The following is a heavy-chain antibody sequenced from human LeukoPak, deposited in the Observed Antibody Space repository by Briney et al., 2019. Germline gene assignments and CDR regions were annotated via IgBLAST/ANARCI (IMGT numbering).Heavy chain of an antibody. Sequence: ASVKVSCKASGYTFTSYYMHWVRQAPGQGLEWMGIINPSGGSTSYAQKFQGRVTMTRDTSTSTVYMELSSLRSEDTAVYYCARVPPRDYGDFGSFDYWGQGTLVTVSS. CDR3: ARVPPRDYGDFGSFDY. V-gene: IGHV1-46*01. D-gene: IGHD4-17*01. CDR2: INPSGGST. J-gene: IGHJ4*02. CDR1: GYTFTSYY.